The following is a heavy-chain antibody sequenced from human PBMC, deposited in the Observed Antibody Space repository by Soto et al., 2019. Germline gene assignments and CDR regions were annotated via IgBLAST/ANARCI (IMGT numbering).Heavy chain of an antibody. D-gene: IGHD2-21*02. CDR1: GFTFSSYS. Sequence: EVQLVESGGGLVQPGGSLRLSCAASGFTFSSYSMNWVRQAPGKGLEWVSYISSSSSTIYYADSVKGRFTISRDNAKNSLYLQMNSLRAEDTAVYYCASPGEGTYCGGDCYSSFDYWGQGTLVTVSS. CDR3: ASPGEGTYCGGDCYSSFDY. J-gene: IGHJ4*02. CDR2: ISSSSSTI. V-gene: IGHV3-48*01.